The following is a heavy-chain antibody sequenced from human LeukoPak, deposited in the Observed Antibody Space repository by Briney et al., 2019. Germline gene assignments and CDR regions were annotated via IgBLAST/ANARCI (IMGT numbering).Heavy chain of an antibody. J-gene: IGHJ1*01. CDR1: GFTVSSNY. CDR2: IYSGGST. Sequence: GGSLRLSCAASGFTVSSNYMSWVRQALGKGLEWVPVIYSGGSTYYADSVKGRFTISRDNSKNTLYLQMNSLRAEDTAVYYCATGGDAGYFQHWGQGTLVTVSS. V-gene: IGHV3-53*01. CDR3: ATGGDAGYFQH. D-gene: IGHD2-21*02.